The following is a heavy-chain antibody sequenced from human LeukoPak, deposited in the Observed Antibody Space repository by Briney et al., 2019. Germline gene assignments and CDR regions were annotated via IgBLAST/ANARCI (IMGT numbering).Heavy chain of an antibody. Sequence: SVKVSCKASGGTFSSYAISWVRQAPGQGLEWMGGIIPIFGTANYAQKFQGRVTITADESTSTAYMELSSLRSEDTAVYYCAREEAHYYDSSGTYYYYGMDVWGQGTTVTVSS. CDR2: IIPIFGTA. CDR3: AREEAHYYDSSGTYYYYGMDV. V-gene: IGHV1-69*13. D-gene: IGHD3-22*01. CDR1: GGTFSSYA. J-gene: IGHJ6*02.